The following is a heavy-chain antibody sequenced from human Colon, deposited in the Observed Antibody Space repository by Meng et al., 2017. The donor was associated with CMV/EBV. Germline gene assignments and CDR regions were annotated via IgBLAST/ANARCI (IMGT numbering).Heavy chain of an antibody. CDR1: GLTFGSST. CDR3: VREIRRAWFDP. J-gene: IGHJ5*02. Sequence: GESLKISCAASGLTFGSSTMSWVRQAPGKGLEWVASINSYAYNIGYADSVKGRFTISRDNAKNSLYLQMNSLGAEDTAVYFCVREIRRAWFDPWGQGTLVTVSS. CDR2: INSYAYNI. V-gene: IGHV3-21*01.